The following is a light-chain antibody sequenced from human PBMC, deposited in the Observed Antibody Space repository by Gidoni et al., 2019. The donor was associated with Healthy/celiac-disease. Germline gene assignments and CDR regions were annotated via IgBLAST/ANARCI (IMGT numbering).Light chain of an antibody. CDR3: QQYGSSLPYT. J-gene: IGKJ2*01. CDR2: GAS. V-gene: IGKV3-20*01. Sequence: EIVLTQSPGTLSLSPGERATLSCRASQSVSSSYLAWYQQKPVQAPRLLIYGASSGATGIPDRFSGSGSGTDFTLTISRLEPEDFAVYYCQQYGSSLPYTFGQGTKLEIK. CDR1: QSVSSSY.